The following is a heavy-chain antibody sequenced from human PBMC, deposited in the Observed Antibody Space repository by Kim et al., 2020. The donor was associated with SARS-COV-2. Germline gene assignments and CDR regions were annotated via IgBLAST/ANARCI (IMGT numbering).Heavy chain of an antibody. CDR2: ISGSGGST. D-gene: IGHD3-16*02. CDR3: AKDMITFGGVIAPFDY. Sequence: GGSLRLSCAASGFTFSSYAMSWVRQAPGKGLEWVSAISGSGGSTYYADSVKGRFTISRDNSKNTLYPQMNSLRAEDTAVYYCAKDMITFGGVIAPFDYWGQGTLVTVSS. CDR1: GFTFSSYA. V-gene: IGHV3-23*01. J-gene: IGHJ4*02.